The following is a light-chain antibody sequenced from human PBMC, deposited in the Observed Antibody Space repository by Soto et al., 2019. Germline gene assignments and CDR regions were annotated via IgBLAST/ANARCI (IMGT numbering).Light chain of an antibody. CDR3: LQYNSYPFT. CDR2: GAF. CDR1: QGISNS. Sequence: DIQMTQSPSAMSASLGDRVTITCRASQGISNSLAWFQQKPGRVPKRLIYGAFTLQSWAPSRFSGSASVAAFTLTISSLQPEDFATYYCLQYNSYPFTFGGGTKVEIK. J-gene: IGKJ4*01. V-gene: IGKV1-17*03.